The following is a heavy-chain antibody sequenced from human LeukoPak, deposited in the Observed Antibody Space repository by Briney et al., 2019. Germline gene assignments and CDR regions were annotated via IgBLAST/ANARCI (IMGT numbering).Heavy chain of an antibody. CDR3: ARLRGGFDSGDY. CDR1: GYEFTDFY. D-gene: IGHD5-12*01. J-gene: IGHJ4*02. Sequence: ASVKVSCKASGYEFTDFYIHWVRQAPGHRPEWMGWIHPNSGATNYARVFQGRVTMTRDTSISTAYMELGSLKFDDRAVYYCARLRGGFDSGDYWGQGSLVTVSS. V-gene: IGHV1-2*02. CDR2: IHPNSGAT.